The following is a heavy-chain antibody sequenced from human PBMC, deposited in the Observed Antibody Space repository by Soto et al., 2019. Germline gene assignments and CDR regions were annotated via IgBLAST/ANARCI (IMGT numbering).Heavy chain of an antibody. V-gene: IGHV3-72*01. Sequence: QPGGSLRLSCAASGFRFNDFYMDWVRQAPGKGLEWVGRSRSELSSYTTQYAASVEGRFTISRHVSQNSLFLQMNSLKVEDTAIYYCALNYYGLDVLGQGTTLTVSS. CDR1: GFRFNDFY. CDR3: ALNYYGLDV. CDR2: SRSELSSYTT. J-gene: IGHJ6*02.